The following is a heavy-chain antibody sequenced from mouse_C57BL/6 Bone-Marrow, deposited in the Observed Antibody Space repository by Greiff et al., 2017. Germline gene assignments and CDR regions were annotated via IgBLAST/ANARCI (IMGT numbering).Heavy chain of an antibody. D-gene: IGHD2-4*01. J-gene: IGHJ4*01. CDR3: ARRLRRRDYYAMDY. CDR2: ISSGGSYT. V-gene: IGHV5-6*01. Sequence: EVHLVESGGDLVKPGGSLKLSCAASGFTFSSYGMSWVRQTPDKRLEWVATISSGGSYTYYPDSVKGRFTISRDTAKNTLYLQMSSLKSEDTAMYYCARRLRRRDYYAMDYWGQGTSVTVSS. CDR1: GFTFSSYG.